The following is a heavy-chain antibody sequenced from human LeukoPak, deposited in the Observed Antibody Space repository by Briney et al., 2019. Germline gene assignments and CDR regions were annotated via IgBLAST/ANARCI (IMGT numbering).Heavy chain of an antibody. CDR3: ALAGYRSSGLGV. CDR1: GFTVSSDY. D-gene: IGHD6-13*01. V-gene: IGHV3-53*01. CDR2: IYSDGRT. J-gene: IGHJ4*02. Sequence: QSGGSLRLSCAGSGFTVSSDYMTWVRQAPGKGLEWVSVIYSDGRTYYADSVKDRFTISRDNSKNTVYLQMNSLRAEDTALYYCALAGYRSSGLGVWDQGTPDTVSS.